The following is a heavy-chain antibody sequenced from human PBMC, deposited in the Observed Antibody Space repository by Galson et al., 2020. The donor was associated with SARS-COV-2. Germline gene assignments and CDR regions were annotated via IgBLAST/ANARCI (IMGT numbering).Heavy chain of an antibody. CDR3: ARGVGDSSSWYGAYFDY. D-gene: IGHD6-13*01. Sequence: QLGESLKISCAASGFTFSSYGMHWVRQAPGKGLEWVAVIWYDGSNKYYADSVKGRFTISRDNSKNTLYLQMNSLRAEDTAVYYCARGVGDSSSWYGAYFDYWGQGTLVTVSS. CDR2: IWYDGSNK. J-gene: IGHJ4*02. V-gene: IGHV3-33*01. CDR1: GFTFSSYG.